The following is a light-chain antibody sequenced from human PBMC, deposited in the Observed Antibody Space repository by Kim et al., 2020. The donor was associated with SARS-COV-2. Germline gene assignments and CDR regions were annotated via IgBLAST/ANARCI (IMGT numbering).Light chain of an antibody. Sequence: SSELTQDPAVSVALGQTARITCQGDSLRSYYATWYQQKPGQAPMLVIYGKNSRPSGIPDRFSGSSSGNTASLTITGTQAGDEADYYCNSRDSNNNVLFGGGTRLTVL. CDR3: NSRDSNNNVL. J-gene: IGLJ2*01. V-gene: IGLV3-19*01. CDR1: SLRSYY. CDR2: GKN.